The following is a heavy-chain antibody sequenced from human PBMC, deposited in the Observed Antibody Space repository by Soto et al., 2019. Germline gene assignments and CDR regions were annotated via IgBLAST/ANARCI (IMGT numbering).Heavy chain of an antibody. CDR3: AREARTLDWYLDL. J-gene: IGHJ2*01. Sequence: SETLSLTCAVSGYSISSNHYWDWIRQPPGKGLEWIGSVFHSGSTYYNPSLKSRVTMSVDTSKNQLSLTLTSVTAADTAVYYCAREARTLDWYLDLWGRGTLVTVSS. CDR2: VFHSGST. V-gene: IGHV4-38-2*01. D-gene: IGHD6-6*01. CDR1: GYSISSNHY.